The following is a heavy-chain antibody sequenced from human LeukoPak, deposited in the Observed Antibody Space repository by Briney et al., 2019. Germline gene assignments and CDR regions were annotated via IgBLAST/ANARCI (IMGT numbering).Heavy chain of an antibody. V-gene: IGHV4-34*01. J-gene: IGHJ4*02. CDR1: GGSFSGYY. Sequence: SETLSLTCAVYGGSFSGYYWSWIRQPPGKGLEWIGEINHSGSTNYNPSLKSRVTISVDTSKNQFSLKLSSVTAADTAVYYCARGRTIFGVVTLDYWGQGTLVTVSS. CDR2: INHSGST. CDR3: ARGRTIFGVVTLDY. D-gene: IGHD3-3*01.